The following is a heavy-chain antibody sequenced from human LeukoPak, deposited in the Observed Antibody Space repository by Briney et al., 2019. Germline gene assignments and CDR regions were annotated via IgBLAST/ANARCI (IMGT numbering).Heavy chain of an antibody. CDR3: VKRLTPGIYDF. CDR1: GFTFSSCA. Sequence: GGSLRLSCSASGFTFSSCAMHCVRQAPGKGLEYVSSISSNGGGTYYADSVKGRFTISRDNSKNTLYLQMSSLRAEDTAVYYCVKRLTPGIYDFWGQGTLVTVSS. D-gene: IGHD1-26*01. V-gene: IGHV3-64D*09. J-gene: IGHJ4*02. CDR2: ISSNGGGT.